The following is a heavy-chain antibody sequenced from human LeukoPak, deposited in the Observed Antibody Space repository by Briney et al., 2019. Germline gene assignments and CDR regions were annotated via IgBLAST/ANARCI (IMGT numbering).Heavy chain of an antibody. V-gene: IGHV4-4*07. D-gene: IGHD6-19*01. CDR2: IYTSGST. CDR1: GGSISSYY. CDR3: AREGQLAVAGTYYYYYMDV. Sequence: SETLSLTCTVSGGSISSYYWSWIRQPAGKGLEWIGRIYTSGSTNYNPSLKSRVTMSVDTSKNQFSLKLSSVTAADTAVYYCAREGQLAVAGTYYYYYMDVWGKGTTVTISS. J-gene: IGHJ6*03.